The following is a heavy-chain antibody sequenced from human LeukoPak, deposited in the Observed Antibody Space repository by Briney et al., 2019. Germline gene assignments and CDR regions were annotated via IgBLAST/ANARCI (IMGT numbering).Heavy chain of an antibody. CDR3: ARDPSNSSGFHPHSDY. V-gene: IGHV1-18*01. D-gene: IGHD3-22*01. CDR2: ISAYNGDT. Sequence: ASVKVSCKASGYTFTNHGITWVRQATGQGLEWMGWISAYNGDTKYAQKLQGRVTMTTDTSTNTAYMELRSLRSDDTAVYYCARDPSNSSGFHPHSDYWGQGTLVTVSS. CDR1: GYTFTNHG. J-gene: IGHJ4*02.